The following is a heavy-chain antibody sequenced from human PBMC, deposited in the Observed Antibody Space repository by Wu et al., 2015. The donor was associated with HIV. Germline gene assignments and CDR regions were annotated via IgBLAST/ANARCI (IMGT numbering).Heavy chain of an antibody. J-gene: IGHJ3*02. V-gene: IGHV1-2*02. CDR3: VRGEGIWLGESAAFDI. CDR1: TYTFIGYY. D-gene: IGHD3-10*01. Sequence: QVQLVQSGPEVKTSGASLKVSCEASTYTFIGYYVHWVRQAPGQGLEWMGWINPDNGATNYAQKFQDRVTMTRVTSINTAYMDLRNLTFDDTAVYYCVRGEGIWLGESAAFDIWGLGTMVIVSS. CDR2: INPDNGAT.